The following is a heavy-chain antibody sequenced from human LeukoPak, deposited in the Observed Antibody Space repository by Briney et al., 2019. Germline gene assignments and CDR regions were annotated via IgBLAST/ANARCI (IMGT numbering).Heavy chain of an antibody. J-gene: IGHJ4*02. CDR1: GGSFSGYY. CDR3: ARSPIYYDSSGVFDY. Sequence: SETLSLTCAVYGGSFSGYYWSWIRQPPGKGLEWIEEINHSGSTNYNPSLKSRVTISVDTSKNQFSLKLSSVTAADTAVYYCARSPIYYDSSGVFDYWGQGTLVTVSS. D-gene: IGHD3-22*01. V-gene: IGHV4-34*01. CDR2: INHSGST.